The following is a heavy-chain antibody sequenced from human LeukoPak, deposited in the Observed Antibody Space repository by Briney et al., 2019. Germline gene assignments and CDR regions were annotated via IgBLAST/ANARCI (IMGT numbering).Heavy chain of an antibody. CDR1: GFTFSSSA. V-gene: IGHV3-23*01. J-gene: IGHJ4*02. D-gene: IGHD3-3*01. CDR3: AKHTIRSAPFDY. Sequence: GGSLRLSCAASGFTFSSSAMSWVRQAPGKGLEWVSTISDSGGRTHYEDSEKGRFTISRDNSKNTLYPQMNSLRAEDTAVYFCAKHTIRSAPFDYWGQGTLVTVSS. CDR2: ISDSGGRT.